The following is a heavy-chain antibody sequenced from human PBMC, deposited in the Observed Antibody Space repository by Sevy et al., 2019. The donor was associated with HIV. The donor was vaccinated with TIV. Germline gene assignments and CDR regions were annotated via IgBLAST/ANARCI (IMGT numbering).Heavy chain of an antibody. Sequence: ASVKVSCKASGYTFTSYHMHWVRQAPGQGLEWMEIINPSGGSTSYAQKLQGRVTMTSDTHTGTIYMELSILRSEDTAMYYCARDPVFCEVVTTNYYYYYAMDVWGEGTTVTVSS. CDR3: ARDPVFCEVVTTNYYYYYAMDV. D-gene: IGHD3-3*01. V-gene: IGHV1-46*03. J-gene: IGHJ6*04. CDR1: GYTFTSYH. CDR2: INPSGGST.